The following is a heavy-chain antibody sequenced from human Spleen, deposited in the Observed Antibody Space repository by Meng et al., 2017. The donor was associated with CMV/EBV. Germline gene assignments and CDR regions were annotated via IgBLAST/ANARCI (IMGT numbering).Heavy chain of an antibody. J-gene: IGHJ4*02. Sequence: GECLRISCAASGFTFSSYAMHWVRQAPGKGLEWVAVISYDGSNKYYADSVKGRFTISRDNSKNTLYLQMNSLRAEDTAVYYSARDIEQSTNPFDYWGQGTLVTVSS. CDR2: ISYDGSNK. CDR1: GFTFSSYA. CDR3: ARDIEQSTNPFDY. V-gene: IGHV3-30*04. D-gene: IGHD6-19*01.